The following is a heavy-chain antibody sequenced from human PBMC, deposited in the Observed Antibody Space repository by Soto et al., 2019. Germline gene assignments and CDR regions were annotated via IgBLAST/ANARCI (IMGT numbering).Heavy chain of an antibody. CDR1: GDSMRSYY. CDR3: ARAGCSSSSCFTGWFDP. J-gene: IGHJ5*02. CDR2: IYDSGSV. Sequence: ETLSLTCFVSGDSMRSYYWSWIRQPPGRGLELIGYIYDSGSVSHQPSLRNRVTLSVDTAKNQFSLKLTSVTAADTAVYYCARAGCSSSSCFTGWFDPWGQGILVTVSS. D-gene: IGHD2-2*02. V-gene: IGHV4-59*01.